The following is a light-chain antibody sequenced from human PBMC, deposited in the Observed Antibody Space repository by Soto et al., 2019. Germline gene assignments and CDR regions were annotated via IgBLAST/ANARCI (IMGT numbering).Light chain of an antibody. Sequence: IQMTQSPSTLSASVGDRVTITCRASQSVSSWLAWYQQKPGKAPKSLIYAASTLQSGVPSKFTGSGSVTYFILTINSLQPEDFATYYCQQYHTYPYTFGQGTKLEMK. CDR2: AAS. CDR3: QQYHTYPYT. V-gene: IGKV1-5*01. CDR1: QSVSSW. J-gene: IGKJ2*01.